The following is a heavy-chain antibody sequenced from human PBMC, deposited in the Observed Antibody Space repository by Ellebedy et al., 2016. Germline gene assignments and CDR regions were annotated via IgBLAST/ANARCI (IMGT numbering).Heavy chain of an antibody. CDR1: GGTFSSYA. CDR2: INPGGGYT. Sequence: ASVKVSXXASGGTFSSYAISWVRQAPGQGLEWMGIINPGGGYTSYAQKFQGRVTMTRDTSTSTIYMEVSSLRSEDTAVHYCARDREHQKGGETWFDPWGQGTLVTVSS. CDR3: ARDREHQKGGETWFDP. J-gene: IGHJ5*02. D-gene: IGHD3-10*01. V-gene: IGHV1-46*01.